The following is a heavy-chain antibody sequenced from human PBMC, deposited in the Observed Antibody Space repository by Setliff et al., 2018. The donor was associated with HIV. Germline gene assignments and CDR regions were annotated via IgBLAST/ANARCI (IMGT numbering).Heavy chain of an antibody. V-gene: IGHV4-61*01. CDR1: GDSISSVSYS. D-gene: IGHD1-26*01. J-gene: IGHJ4*02. CDR3: ARHRDGGTYPLDY. CDR2: IYYSGNT. Sequence: SETLSLTCTVSGDSISSVSYSWGWIRQPPGKGLEWIGWIYYSGNTRYNPSLKSRVTISLDTSKNRFSLQLTSVTAADTAVYYCARHRDGGTYPLDYWGQGTLVTVS.